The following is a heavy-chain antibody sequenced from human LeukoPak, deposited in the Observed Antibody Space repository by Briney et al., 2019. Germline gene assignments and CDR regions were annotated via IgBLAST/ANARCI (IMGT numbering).Heavy chain of an antibody. J-gene: IGHJ5*02. D-gene: IGHD6-19*01. CDR1: GFTFSSYW. Sequence: GGSLRLSCGASGFTFSSYWMCWVRQAPGQGREWVANINQYGSEKNYVDSVKGRFTISRDNATNSLYLQMSSLRAEDTAVYYCAREAGDSSGWYNWFDPWGQGTLVTVSS. CDR3: AREAGDSSGWYNWFDP. CDR2: INQYGSEK. V-gene: IGHV3-7*01.